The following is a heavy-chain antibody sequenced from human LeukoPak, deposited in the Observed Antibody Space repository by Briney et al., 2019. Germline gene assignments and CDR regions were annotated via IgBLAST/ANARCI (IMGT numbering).Heavy chain of an antibody. J-gene: IGHJ6*03. V-gene: IGHV1-8*01. D-gene: IGHD2-2*02. CDR3: ARVGVPAAIRSNYYYYMDV. CDR1: GYTFTSYD. Sequence: ASVKVSCKASGYTFTSYDINWVRQATGQGLEWMGWMNPNSGNTGYAQKFQGRVTMTRNTSISTAYMELSSLRSDDTAVYYCARVGVPAAIRSNYYYYMDVWGKGTTVTVSS. CDR2: MNPNSGNT.